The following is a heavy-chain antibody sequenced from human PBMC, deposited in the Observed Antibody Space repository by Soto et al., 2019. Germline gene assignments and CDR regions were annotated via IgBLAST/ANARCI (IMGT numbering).Heavy chain of an antibody. Sequence: LQLQESGPGLVKPSETLSLTCTVSGGSISSSSYYWGWIRQPPGKGLEWIGSIYYSGSTYYNPSLKSRVTISVDTSKNQFSLKLSSVTAADTAVYYCARRLYCSGGSCYSQWFDPWGQGTLVTVSS. D-gene: IGHD2-15*01. CDR3: ARRLYCSGGSCYSQWFDP. V-gene: IGHV4-39*01. J-gene: IGHJ5*02. CDR2: IYYSGST. CDR1: GGSISSSSYY.